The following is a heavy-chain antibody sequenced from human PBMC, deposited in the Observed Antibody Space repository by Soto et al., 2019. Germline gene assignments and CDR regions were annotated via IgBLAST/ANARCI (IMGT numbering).Heavy chain of an antibody. CDR3: ARILVAGTIWFDP. CDR1: GGSISSYY. CDR2: IYYSGST. J-gene: IGHJ5*02. D-gene: IGHD6-19*01. V-gene: IGHV4-59*01. Sequence: SETLSLTCTVSGGSISSYYWSWIRQPPGKGLEWIGYIYYSGSTDYNPSLKSRVTISVDTSKNQFSLKLSSVTAADTAVYYCARILVAGTIWFDPWGQGTLVTVSS.